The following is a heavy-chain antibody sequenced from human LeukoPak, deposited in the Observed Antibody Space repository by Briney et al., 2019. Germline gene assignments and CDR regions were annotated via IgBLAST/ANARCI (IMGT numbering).Heavy chain of an antibody. J-gene: IGHJ5*02. Sequence: GGSLRLSCAASGFTVSSNYMSWVRQAPGKGLEWVSVIYSGGSTYYADSVKGRFTISRDNSKNTLYLQMNSLRAEDTAVYYCARDGYYYGSGSYGWFDPWGQGTLVTVSS. CDR3: ARDGYYYGSGSYGWFDP. CDR2: IYSGGST. CDR1: GFTVSSNY. V-gene: IGHV3-66*01. D-gene: IGHD3-10*01.